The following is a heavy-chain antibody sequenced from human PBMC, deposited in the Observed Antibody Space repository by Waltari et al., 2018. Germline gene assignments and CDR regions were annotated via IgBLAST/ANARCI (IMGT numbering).Heavy chain of an antibody. CDR2: IYYNGNA. D-gene: IGHD6-19*01. V-gene: IGHV4-31*01. Sequence: QVQLHESGPGLLKPSQILSLTCTVFGSSISNTNYYWTWVRQHPGQGPEWISYIYYNGNAYEHPSRKCVVNVLVDTSGHQFSMRLSSVTAAETAVYYCARGDFAVAGTGAFDSWCQGTLVTVSS. J-gene: IGHJ3*02. CDR1: GSSISNTNYY. CDR3: ARGDFAVAGTGAFDS.